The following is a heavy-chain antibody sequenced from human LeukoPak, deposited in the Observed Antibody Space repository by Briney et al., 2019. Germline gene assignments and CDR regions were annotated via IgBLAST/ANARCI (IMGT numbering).Heavy chain of an antibody. CDR3: ARAWFGELLY. Sequence: SETLSLTCTVSGGSISSSSYYWGWIRQPPGKGLEWIGSIYYSGSTYYNPSLKSRVTISVDTSKNQFSLKLSSVTAADTAVYYCARAWFGELLYWGQGTLVTVSS. J-gene: IGHJ4*02. CDR2: IYYSGST. D-gene: IGHD3-10*01. CDR1: GGSISSSSYY. V-gene: IGHV4-39*01.